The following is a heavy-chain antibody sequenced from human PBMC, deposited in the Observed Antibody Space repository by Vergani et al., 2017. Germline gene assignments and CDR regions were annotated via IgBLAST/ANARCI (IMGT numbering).Heavy chain of an antibody. J-gene: IGHJ4*02. D-gene: IGHD1-26*01. CDR2: ISGSGGST. V-gene: IGHV3-23*01. Sequence: EVQLLESGGDLVQPGGSLRLSCAASGFTFNHYAMNWFRQAPGKGLEWVSGISGSGGSTYYAGSVKGRFTISRDSSKNTLYLQMNSLSAGDTAVYYCARTSGSYRTPFDYWGQGTLVTVSS. CDR1: GFTFNHYA. CDR3: ARTSGSYRTPFDY.